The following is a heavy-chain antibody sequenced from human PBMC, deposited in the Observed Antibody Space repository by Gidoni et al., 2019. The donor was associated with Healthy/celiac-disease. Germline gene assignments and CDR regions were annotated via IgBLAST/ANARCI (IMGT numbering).Heavy chain of an antibody. J-gene: IGHJ5*02. CDR3: ARVIAAAGTGWFDP. V-gene: IGHV1-2*06. CDR2: INPNSGGT. D-gene: IGHD6-13*01. Sequence: QVQLVQSGAEVKKPGASVKVSCTASGYTFTGYYMHWVRQAPGQGLEWMGRINPNSGGTNYAQKFQGRVTMTRDTSISTAYMELSRLRSDDTAVYYCARVIAAAGTGWFDPWGQGTLVTVSS. CDR1: GYTFTGYY.